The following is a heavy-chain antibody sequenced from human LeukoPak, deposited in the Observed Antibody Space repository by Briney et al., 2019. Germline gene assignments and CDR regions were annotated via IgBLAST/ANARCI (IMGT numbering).Heavy chain of an antibody. D-gene: IGHD5-18*01. Sequence: ASVKVSCKASGGTFSSYAISWVRQAPGQGLEWMGRIIPILGIANYAQKFQGRVTITADKSTSTAYMELSSLRSEDTAVYYCARAGPGYSYGVDYWGQGTLVTVSS. J-gene: IGHJ4*02. CDR2: IIPILGIA. CDR3: ARAGPGYSYGVDY. V-gene: IGHV1-69*04. CDR1: GGTFSSYA.